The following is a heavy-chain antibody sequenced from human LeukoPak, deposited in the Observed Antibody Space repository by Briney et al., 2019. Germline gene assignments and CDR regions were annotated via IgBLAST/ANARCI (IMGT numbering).Heavy chain of an antibody. V-gene: IGHV3-23*01. CDR1: GFTFNSYG. CDR3: AKDRVSAMVRGDMGY. CDR2: ISGSGGTT. D-gene: IGHD3-10*01. J-gene: IGHJ4*02. Sequence: PGGSLTLSCAAYGFTFNSYGMSWVRPAPGKGREWVSGISGSGGTTYCADSVKGRLTIPRETSKNTLYLQMNSLRAEDTAVYYCAKDRVSAMVRGDMGYWGQGTLVTVSS.